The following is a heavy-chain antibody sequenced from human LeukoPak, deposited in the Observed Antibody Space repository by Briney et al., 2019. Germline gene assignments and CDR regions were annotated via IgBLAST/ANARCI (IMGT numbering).Heavy chain of an antibody. J-gene: IGHJ4*02. CDR1: GFTFSSYE. V-gene: IGHV3-48*03. D-gene: IGHD6-19*01. CDR3: ARDRDSSGWYWMGGYYFDY. Sequence: GGSLRLSCAASGFTFSSYEMNWVRQAPGKGLEWVSYISSSGSTIYYADSVKGRFTISRDNAKNSLYLQMNSLRAEDTAVYYCARDRDSSGWYWMGGYYFDYWGQGTLVTVSS. CDR2: ISSSGSTI.